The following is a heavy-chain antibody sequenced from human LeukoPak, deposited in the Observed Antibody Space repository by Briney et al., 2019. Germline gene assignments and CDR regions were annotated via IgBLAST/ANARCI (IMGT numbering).Heavy chain of an antibody. Sequence: SETLSLTCTVSGGSISSSSYYWGWIRQPPGKGLEWIGSIYYSGSTYYNPSLKSRVTISVDMSKNQISLKLTSVTAADTAVYWCVRPTVSDPWGQGTLVTVSS. CDR3: VRPTVSDP. J-gene: IGHJ5*02. CDR2: IYYSGST. CDR1: GGSISSSSYY. V-gene: IGHV4-39*07. D-gene: IGHD1-14*01.